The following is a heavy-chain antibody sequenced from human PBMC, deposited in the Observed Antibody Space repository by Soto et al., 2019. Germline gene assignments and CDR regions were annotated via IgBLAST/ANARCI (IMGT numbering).Heavy chain of an antibody. J-gene: IGHJ3*02. CDR1: GFTFSSYW. CDR3: ARDERPIFYYDFWSGYYKDAFDI. CDR2: IKQDGSEK. V-gene: IGHV3-7*05. D-gene: IGHD3-3*01. Sequence: PGGSLRLSCAASGFTFSSYWMSWVRQAPGKGLEWVANIKQDGSEKYYVDSVKGRFTISRDNAKNSLYLQMNSLRAEDTAVYYCARDERPIFYYDFWSGYYKDAFDIWGQGTMVTVSS.